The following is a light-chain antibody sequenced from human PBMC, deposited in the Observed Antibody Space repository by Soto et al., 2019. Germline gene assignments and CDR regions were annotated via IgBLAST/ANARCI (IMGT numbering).Light chain of an antibody. Sequence: EIVLTQSPGALSLSPGEGATLTCSASESISSSYLAWYQQRRGQAPRLLVYSTSTRAAGIAPRFSGSGAGRDLSLPTSRLEPEDSAIYYCQQYGDSPPATFGGGTRVEI. V-gene: IGKV3-20*01. CDR2: STS. CDR1: ESISSSY. J-gene: IGKJ4*01. CDR3: QQYGDSPPAT.